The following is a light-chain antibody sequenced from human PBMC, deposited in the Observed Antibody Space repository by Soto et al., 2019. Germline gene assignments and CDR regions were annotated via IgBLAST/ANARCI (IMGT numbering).Light chain of an antibody. CDR1: SSDVGSYNL. CDR3: CSYAGSSTPVV. J-gene: IGLJ2*01. Sequence: QSALTQPASVSGSPGQSITISCTGTSSDVGSYNLVSWYQQHPGKAPKLMIYEVSKRPSGVSNRFSGSKSGNTASLTISGLQAEDEPDYYCCSYAGSSTPVVFGGGTQLTVL. V-gene: IGLV2-23*02. CDR2: EVS.